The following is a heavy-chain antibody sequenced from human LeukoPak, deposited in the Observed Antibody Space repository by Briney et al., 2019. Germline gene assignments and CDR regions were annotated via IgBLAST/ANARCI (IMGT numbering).Heavy chain of an antibody. V-gene: IGHV4-59*08. D-gene: IGHD1-26*01. CDR3: ARHDVAGATTDYFQH. CDR2: IYYSGST. J-gene: IGHJ1*01. CDR1: GGSISSYY. Sequence: PSETLSLTCTVSGGSISSYYWSWIRQPPEKGPEWIGYIYYSGSTRYNPSLKSRVTISVDTSKNQISLKLGSVTAADTAVYYCARHDVAGATTDYFQHWGQGALVTVSS.